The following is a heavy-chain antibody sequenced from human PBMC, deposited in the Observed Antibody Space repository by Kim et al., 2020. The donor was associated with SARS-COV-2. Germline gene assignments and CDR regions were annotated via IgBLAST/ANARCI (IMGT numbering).Heavy chain of an antibody. Sequence: GGSLRLSCAASGFTFSDSGIHWVRQASGKGLEWVGRIRSKINTYATAYAASVRGRFTISRDDSKNTAYLQMNSLKTEDTAVYYCTRTPTFYDVLTDFGGDSFDMWSQGTVVTVSS. CDR3: TRTPTFYDVLTDFGGDSFDM. CDR1: GFTFSDSG. V-gene: IGHV3-73*01. CDR2: IRSKINTYAT. J-gene: IGHJ3*02. D-gene: IGHD3-9*01.